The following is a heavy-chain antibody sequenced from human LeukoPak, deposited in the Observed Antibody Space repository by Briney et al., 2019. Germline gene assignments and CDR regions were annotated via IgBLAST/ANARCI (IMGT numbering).Heavy chain of an antibody. CDR1: GFTFSSYA. CDR3: ARKSTAARLDDY. J-gene: IGHJ4*02. V-gene: IGHV3-23*01. D-gene: IGHD6-13*01. CDR2: ISGSGGST. Sequence: GGSLRLSFAASGFTFSSYAMSWVRQAPGKGLEWVSAISGSGGSTYYADSVKGRFTISRDNSKNTLYLQMNSLRAEDTAVYYCARKSTAARLDDYWGQGTLVTVSS.